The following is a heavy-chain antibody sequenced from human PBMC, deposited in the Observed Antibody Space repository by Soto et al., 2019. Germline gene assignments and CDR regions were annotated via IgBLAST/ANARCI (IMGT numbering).Heavy chain of an antibody. CDR3: ARGLRGYSTPPYYYYGMDV. CDR1: GGTFSSYA. J-gene: IGHJ6*02. D-gene: IGHD3-22*01. CDR2: IIPIFGTA. V-gene: IGHV1-69*13. Sequence: ASVKVSCKASGGTFSSYAISWVRQAPGQGLEWMGGIIPIFGTANYAQKFQGRVTITADESTSTAYMELSSLRSEGTAVYYCARGLRGYSTPPYYYYGMDVWGQGTTVTVSS.